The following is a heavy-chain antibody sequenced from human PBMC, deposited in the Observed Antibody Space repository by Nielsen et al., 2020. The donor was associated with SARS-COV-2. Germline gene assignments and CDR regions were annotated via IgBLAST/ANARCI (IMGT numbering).Heavy chain of an antibody. CDR2: IYYSGST. CDR3: ARSNYDFWSGSPFDY. Sequence: SETLSLTCTVSGGSISSYYWIWIRQPPGKGLEWIGYIYYSGSTNYNPSLKSRVTISVDTSKNQFSLKLSSVTAADTAVYYCARSNYDFWSGSPFDYWGQGTLVTVSS. J-gene: IGHJ4*02. D-gene: IGHD3-3*01. CDR1: GGSISSYY. V-gene: IGHV4-59*13.